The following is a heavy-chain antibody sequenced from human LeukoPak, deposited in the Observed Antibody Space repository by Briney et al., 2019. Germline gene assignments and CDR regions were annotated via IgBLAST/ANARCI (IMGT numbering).Heavy chain of an antibody. J-gene: IGHJ6*02. CDR3: ARVWEGSSWYWGYYYGMDV. D-gene: IGHD6-13*01. Sequence: GASVTVSCKASGGTFSSYAISWVRQAPGQGLEWMGGIIPIFGTANYAQKLQGRVTMTTDTSTSTAYMELRSLRSDDTAVYYCARVWEGSSWYWGYYYGMDVWGQGTTVTVSS. CDR1: GGTFSSYA. V-gene: IGHV1-69*05. CDR2: IIPIFGTA.